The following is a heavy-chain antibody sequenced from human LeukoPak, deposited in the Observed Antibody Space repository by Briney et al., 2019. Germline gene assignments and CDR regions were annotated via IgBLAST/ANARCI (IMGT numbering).Heavy chain of an antibody. CDR2: IAGTGGDT. D-gene: IGHD5/OR15-5a*01. CDR3: AKDEIPRNRVYDAFDI. CDR1: GFSFGDFA. V-gene: IGHV3-23*01. J-gene: IGHJ3*02. Sequence: PGGSLRLSCAGSGFSFGDFAMSWVRQAPGKGPEWVSTIAGTGGDTFYADSVKGRFTISRDNSKNTLSLQLNSLRDEDTAVYYCAKDEIPRNRVYDAFDIWGQGTKVTVSS.